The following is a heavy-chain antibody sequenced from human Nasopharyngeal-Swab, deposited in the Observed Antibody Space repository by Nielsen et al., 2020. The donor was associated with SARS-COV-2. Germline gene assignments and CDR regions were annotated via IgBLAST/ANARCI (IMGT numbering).Heavy chain of an antibody. Sequence: WIRQPPGKGLEWVAVISYDGSNKYYADSVKGRFTISRDNSKNTLYLQMNSLRAEDTAVYYCARGPFYYLDYWGQGTLVTVSS. J-gene: IGHJ4*02. CDR2: ISYDGSNK. CDR3: ARGPFYYLDY. V-gene: IGHV3-30-3*01.